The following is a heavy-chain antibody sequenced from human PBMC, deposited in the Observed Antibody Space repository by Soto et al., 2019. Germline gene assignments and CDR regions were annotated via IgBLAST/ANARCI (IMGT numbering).Heavy chain of an antibody. CDR1: EFTFSGST. V-gene: IGHV3-73*01. J-gene: IGHJ3*02. CDR3: TRPYYYDSSEDAFDI. D-gene: IGHD3-22*01. Sequence: LRLSCAASEFTFSGSTMHWVRQASGKGLEWVGRIRSTTNTYATAYAASVKGRFTISRDDSKNTAYLQMNSLKTEDTAVYYCTRPYYYDSSEDAFDIWGQGTMVTVSS. CDR2: IRSTTNTYAT.